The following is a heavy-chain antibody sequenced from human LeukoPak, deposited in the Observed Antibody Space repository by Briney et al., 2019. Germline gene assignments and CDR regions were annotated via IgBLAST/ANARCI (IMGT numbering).Heavy chain of an antibody. CDR2: IYYSGST. D-gene: IGHD7-27*01. V-gene: IGHV4-59*01. CDR3: ASNTGTVFDY. Sequence: SETLSLTCTVSGGSISSYYWSWIRQPPGKGLEWIGYIYYSGSTNYNPSLKSRVTISVDTSKNQFSLKLTSVTAADTAVYYCASNTGTVFDYWGQGALVTVSS. CDR1: GGSISSYY. J-gene: IGHJ4*02.